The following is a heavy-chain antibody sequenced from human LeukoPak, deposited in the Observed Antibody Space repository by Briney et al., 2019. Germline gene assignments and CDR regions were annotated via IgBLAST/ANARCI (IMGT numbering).Heavy chain of an antibody. D-gene: IGHD3-9*01. J-gene: IGHJ4*02. CDR1: GGSISSSSYY. Sequence: PSETLSLTCTVSGGSISSSSYYWGWIRQPPGKGLEGIGSIYYSGSTYYNPSLKSRVTISVDTSKNQFSLKLSSVTAADTAVYYCARWDYDILTGYPYYFDYWGQGTLVTVSS. V-gene: IGHV4-39*01. CDR2: IYYSGST. CDR3: ARWDYDILTGYPYYFDY.